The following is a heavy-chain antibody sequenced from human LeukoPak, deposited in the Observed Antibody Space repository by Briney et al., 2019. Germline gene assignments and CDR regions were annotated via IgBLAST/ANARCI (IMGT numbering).Heavy chain of an antibody. CDR3: AREAGIPPTTQQWPTSVDC. CDR2: IKQDGSEK. D-gene: IGHD5-18*01. Sequence: PGGSQRLSCAASGFTFSNYWMSWVRQAPGKGLEWVANIKQDGSEKYYVDSVKGRFTISRDNAKNSLSLQMDSLRAEDTAVYYCAREAGIPPTTQQWPTSVDCWGQGTLVTVSS. CDR1: GFTFSNYW. J-gene: IGHJ4*02. V-gene: IGHV3-7*05.